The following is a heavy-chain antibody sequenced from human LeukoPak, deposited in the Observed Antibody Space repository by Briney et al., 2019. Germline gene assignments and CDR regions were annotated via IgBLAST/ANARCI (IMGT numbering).Heavy chain of an antibody. CDR2: ISPTSGGT. V-gene: IGHV1-2*02. D-gene: IGHD3-10*01. Sequence: ASVKVSCTASGYTFTGYYMHWVRQAPGQGLEWMGWISPTSGGTNYAQKFQGRVTMTRDTSISTAYMELSRLRSDDTAVYYCAREAYASGSFRTDYYYMDVWGKGTTVTISS. CDR3: AREAYASGSFRTDYYYMDV. J-gene: IGHJ6*03. CDR1: GYTFTGYY.